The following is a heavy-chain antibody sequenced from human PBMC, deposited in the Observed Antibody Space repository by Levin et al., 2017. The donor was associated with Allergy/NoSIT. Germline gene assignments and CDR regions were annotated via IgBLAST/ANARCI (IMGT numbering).Heavy chain of an antibody. D-gene: IGHD3-10*01. Sequence: GGSLRLSCKASGYTFTSYDINWVRQATGQGLEWMGWMNPNSGNTGYAQKFQGRVTMTRNTSISTAYMELSSLRSEGTAVYYCARGHYYGSGSYLGLVYFDYWGQGTLVTVSS. V-gene: IGHV1-8*01. CDR3: ARGHYYGSGSYLGLVYFDY. CDR2: MNPNSGNT. CDR1: GYTFTSYD. J-gene: IGHJ4*02.